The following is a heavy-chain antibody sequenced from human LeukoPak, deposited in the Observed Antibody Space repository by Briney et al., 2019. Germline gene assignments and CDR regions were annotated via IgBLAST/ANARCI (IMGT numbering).Heavy chain of an antibody. CDR1: GFTFSDYY. V-gene: IGHV3-11*04. D-gene: IGHD4-23*01. CDR3: ASVNGGTGGDFDY. J-gene: IGHJ4*02. CDR2: ISSSGGAI. Sequence: GGSLRLSCAASGFTFSDYYMSWIRQAPGKGLEWVSYISSSGGAIYYADSVKGRFTISRDNAKSSLYLQMYSLRAEDTAVYYCASVNGGTGGDFDYWGQGTLVTVSS.